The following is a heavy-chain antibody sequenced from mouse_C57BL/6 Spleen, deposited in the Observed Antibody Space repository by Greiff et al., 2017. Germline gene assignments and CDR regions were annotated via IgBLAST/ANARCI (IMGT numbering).Heavy chain of an antibody. D-gene: IGHD2-1*01. Sequence: VQLQQSGAELMKPGASVKLSCKATGYTFTGYWIEWVKQRPGHGLEWIGEILPGSGSTNYNDKFKGKATFTADTSSNTAYMQLSSLTTEDSAIYYCARRDYGNYWAGFAYWGQGTLVTVSA. CDR2: ILPGSGST. J-gene: IGHJ3*01. V-gene: IGHV1-9*01. CDR3: ARRDYGNYWAGFAY. CDR1: GYTFTGYW.